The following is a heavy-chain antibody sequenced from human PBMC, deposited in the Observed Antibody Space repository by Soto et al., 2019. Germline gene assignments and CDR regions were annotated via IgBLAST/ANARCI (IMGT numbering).Heavy chain of an antibody. J-gene: IGHJ4*02. CDR2: IKSDGSGT. Sequence: EVQLVESGGGSVQPGGSLRLSCAASGFTFSSYWMHWVRQAPGKGLVWVSRIKSDGSGTYYADSVKGQLTISRDNAKNTLYLQMNSLRAEDTAVYYCARGDGDYYDGNGYLGRHWGQGTLVTVSS. D-gene: IGHD3-22*01. V-gene: IGHV3-74*01. CDR1: GFTFSSYW. CDR3: ARGDGDYYDGNGYLGRH.